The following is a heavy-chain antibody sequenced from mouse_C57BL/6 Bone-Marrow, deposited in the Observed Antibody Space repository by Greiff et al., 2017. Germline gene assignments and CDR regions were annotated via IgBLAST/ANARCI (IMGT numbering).Heavy chain of an antibody. CDR1: GFTFSSYG. Sequence: EVQGVESGGDLVKPGGSLKLSCAASGFTFSSYGMSWVRQTPDKRLEWVATISSGGSYTYYPDSVKGRFTISRDNAKNTLYLQMSSLKSEDTAMYYCALLYYGSSHWYFDVWGTGTTVTVSS. D-gene: IGHD1-1*01. CDR2: ISSGGSYT. V-gene: IGHV5-6*01. CDR3: ALLYYGSSHWYFDV. J-gene: IGHJ1*03.